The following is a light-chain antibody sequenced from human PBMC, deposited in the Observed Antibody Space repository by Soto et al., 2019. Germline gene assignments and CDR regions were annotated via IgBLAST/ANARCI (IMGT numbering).Light chain of an antibody. J-gene: IGKJ4*01. CDR2: GAT. CDR1: QSISSY. V-gene: IGKV1-39*01. CDR3: QQSYSTPLT. Sequence: DMQMSQSPSSQSASVGARVNITCRASQSISSYLNWYQQKPGKAPKLLIYGATSLQGGVPSRFSGSQSGTDFTLTISSLQLEDFATYYCQQSYSTPLTFGGGTKVDIK.